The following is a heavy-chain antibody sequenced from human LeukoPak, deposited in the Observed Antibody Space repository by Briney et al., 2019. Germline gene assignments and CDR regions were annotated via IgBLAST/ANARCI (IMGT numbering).Heavy chain of an antibody. Sequence: GRSLRLSCAASGFTFSNYGMHWVRQAPGKGLEWVAVISYDGSNKYCADSVKGRFTISRDNSKNTLYLQMNSLRAEDTAVYYCAKTDHTSGWYYFDYWGQGTLVTVSS. CDR3: AKTDHTSGWYYFDY. V-gene: IGHV3-30*18. CDR1: GFTFSNYG. J-gene: IGHJ4*02. CDR2: ISYDGSNK. D-gene: IGHD6-19*01.